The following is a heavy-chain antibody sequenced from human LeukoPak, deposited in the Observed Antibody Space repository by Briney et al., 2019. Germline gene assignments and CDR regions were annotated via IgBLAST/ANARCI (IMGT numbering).Heavy chain of an antibody. V-gene: IGHV3-7*01. CDR3: VTLMATMFDY. Sequence: GGPLRLSCAASGFTFSSYWMSWVRQPPGKGLEWVANIKQDGSEKYYVDSVKGRFTTSRDNAKNSLYLQMNSLRAEDTAVYYCVTLMATMFDYWGQGTLVTVSS. J-gene: IGHJ4*02. CDR2: IKQDGSEK. D-gene: IGHD5-24*01. CDR1: GFTFSSYW.